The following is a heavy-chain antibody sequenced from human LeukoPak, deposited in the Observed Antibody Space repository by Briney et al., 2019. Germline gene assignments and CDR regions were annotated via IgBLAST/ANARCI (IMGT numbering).Heavy chain of an antibody. CDR1: GFTFSSYG. J-gene: IGHJ6*02. CDR2: ISYDGSNK. CDR3: AKGQYDFWSGYHYYYYGMDV. D-gene: IGHD3-3*01. Sequence: GRSLRLSCAASGFTFSSYGMHWVRQAPGKGLEWVAVISYDGSNKYYADSVKGRFTISRDNSKNTLYLQMNSLRAEDTAVYYCAKGQYDFWSGYHYYYYGMDVWAKGPRSPSP. V-gene: IGHV3-30*18.